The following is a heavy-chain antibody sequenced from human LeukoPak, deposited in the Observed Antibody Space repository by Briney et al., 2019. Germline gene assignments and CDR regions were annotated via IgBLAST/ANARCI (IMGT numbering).Heavy chain of an antibody. V-gene: IGHV3-7*03. CDR3: ARIDSSGYYRY. CDR1: GFTFSSYW. Sequence: PGGSLRLSCAASGFTFSSYWMSWVRQAPGKGLEWVANIKQDGSEKYYVDSVKGRFTISRDNAKNSLYLQMNSLRAEDTALYYCARIDSSGYYRYWGQGTLVTVSS. CDR2: IKQDGSEK. D-gene: IGHD3-22*01. J-gene: IGHJ4*02.